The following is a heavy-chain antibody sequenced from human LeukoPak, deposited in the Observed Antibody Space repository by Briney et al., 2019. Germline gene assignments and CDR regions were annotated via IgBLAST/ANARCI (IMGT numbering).Heavy chain of an antibody. Sequence: GGSLRLSCAASGFTLSYYTMNWVRQAPGKGLEWVSSISSSSYIYYADSMKGRFTVSRDNAKNSLYLHMNSLRTEDTAVYYCARGGEMATHLFYYFDYWGQGSLVTVSA. V-gene: IGHV3-21*01. CDR3: ARGGEMATHLFYYFDY. J-gene: IGHJ4*02. CDR1: GFTLSYYT. CDR2: ISSSSYI. D-gene: IGHD5-24*01.